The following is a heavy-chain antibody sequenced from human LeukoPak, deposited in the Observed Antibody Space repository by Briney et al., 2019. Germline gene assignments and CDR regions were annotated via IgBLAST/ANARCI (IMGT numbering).Heavy chain of an antibody. Sequence: PGGSLRLSCAASGFTFNGYEMNWVRQAPAKGQEWVSYISSSGTIVYYADFVKGRFTISRDDAKNSLYLQMNSLRAEDTAVYYCARDRIVGGRPSLDYWGLGTLVTVSS. D-gene: IGHD1-26*01. CDR3: ARDRIVGGRPSLDY. CDR2: ISSSGTIV. CDR1: GFTFNGYE. J-gene: IGHJ4*02. V-gene: IGHV3-48*03.